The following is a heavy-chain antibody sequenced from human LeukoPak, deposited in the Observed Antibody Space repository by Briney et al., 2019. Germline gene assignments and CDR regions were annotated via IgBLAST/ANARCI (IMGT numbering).Heavy chain of an antibody. CDR1: GFTFSSYS. V-gene: IGHV3-21*01. CDR3: ARDLTTVVTGYFDY. J-gene: IGHJ4*02. CDR2: ISSSSSYI. D-gene: IGHD4-23*01. Sequence: GGSLRLSCAASGFTFSSYSMNWVRRAPGKGLEWVSSISSSSSYIYYADSVKGRFTISRDNAKNSLYLQMNSLRAEDTAVYYCARDLTTVVTGYFDYWGQGTLVTVSS.